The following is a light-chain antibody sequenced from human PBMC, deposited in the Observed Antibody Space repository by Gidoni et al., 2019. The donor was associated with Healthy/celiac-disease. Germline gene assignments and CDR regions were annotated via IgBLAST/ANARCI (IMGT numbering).Light chain of an antibody. CDR1: SSNIGSNT. CDR2: SNN. Sequence: QSVLTQPPSASGPPGQRVTISCSGSSSNIGSNTVNWYQQLPGTAPKLLIYSNNQRPSGVPDRFSGSKSGTSASLAISGLQSEDEADYYCAAWDDSLNVHVFGTGTKVTVL. V-gene: IGLV1-44*01. J-gene: IGLJ1*01. CDR3: AAWDDSLNVHV.